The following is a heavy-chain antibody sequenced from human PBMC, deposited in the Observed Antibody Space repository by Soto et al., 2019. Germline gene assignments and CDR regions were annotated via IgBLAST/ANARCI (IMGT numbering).Heavy chain of an antibody. V-gene: IGHV1-18*04. J-gene: IGHJ6*02. Sequence: GASVKVSCKASGYTFTSYGISWVRQAPGQGLEWMGWISAYNGNTNYAQKLQGRVTMTTDTSTSTAYMELRSLRSDDTAMYYCARDGGIAAAGTWLTYYYYGMDVWGQGTTVTVSS. D-gene: IGHD6-13*01. CDR2: ISAYNGNT. CDR3: ARDGGIAAAGTWLTYYYYGMDV. CDR1: GYTFTSYG.